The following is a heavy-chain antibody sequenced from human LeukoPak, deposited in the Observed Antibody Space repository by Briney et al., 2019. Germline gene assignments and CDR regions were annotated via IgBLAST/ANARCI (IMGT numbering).Heavy chain of an antibody. CDR2: INGEGSTA. Sequence: GGSLRLSCAASGFTFSSYWMHWVRQAPGKGLVWVSRINGEGSTANFADSVKGRFTISRDTSKNTVNLQMNSLRAEDTAVYYCATWPGGWYGEDSWGQGTLVTVSS. CDR1: GFTFSSYW. J-gene: IGHJ4*02. CDR3: ATWPGGWYGEDS. D-gene: IGHD6-19*01. V-gene: IGHV3-74*01.